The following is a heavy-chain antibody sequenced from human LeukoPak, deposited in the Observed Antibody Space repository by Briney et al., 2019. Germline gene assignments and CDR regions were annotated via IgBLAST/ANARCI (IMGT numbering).Heavy chain of an antibody. Sequence: GASVKVSCKASGYTFTSYDFNWLRQATGQGPEWMGWMNPNSGATGYAQKFQGRATMTRSTSINTAYMELTNLRSEDTAVYYCARAPRSRGFDYWGQGTLVTVSS. CDR1: GYTFTSYD. D-gene: IGHD3-10*01. CDR3: ARAPRSRGFDY. V-gene: IGHV1-8*01. CDR2: MNPNSGAT. J-gene: IGHJ4*02.